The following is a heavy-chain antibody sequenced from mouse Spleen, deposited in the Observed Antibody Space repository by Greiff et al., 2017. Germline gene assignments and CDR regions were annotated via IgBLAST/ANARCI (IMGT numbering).Heavy chain of an antibody. Sequence: VQLKQSGPVLVKPGASVKMSCKASGYTFTDYYMNWVKQSHGKSLEWIGVINPYNGGTSYNQKFKGKATLTVDKSSSTAYMELNSLTSEDSAVYYCARTSYYYGRAAWFAYWGQGTLVTVSA. CDR3: ARTSYYYGRAAWFAY. CDR1: GYTFTDYY. D-gene: IGHD1-1*01. V-gene: IGHV1-19*01. CDR2: INPYNGGT. J-gene: IGHJ3*01.